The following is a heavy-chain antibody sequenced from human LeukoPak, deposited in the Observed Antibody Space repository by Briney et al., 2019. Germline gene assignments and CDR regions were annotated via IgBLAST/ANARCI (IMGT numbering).Heavy chain of an antibody. D-gene: IGHD6-6*01. CDR2: MFQSGST. CDR1: GGSITSGGYY. V-gene: IGHV4-30-2*01. J-gene: IGHJ4*02. Sequence: PSETLSLTCTVSGGSITSGGYYWSWIRQPPGKGLEWIGYMFQSGSTYYNPSLTSRVTISVDRSKNQFPLKVRSVTAADTAVYYCSRGGAAPFDYWGQGTLVTVSS. CDR3: SRGGAAPFDY.